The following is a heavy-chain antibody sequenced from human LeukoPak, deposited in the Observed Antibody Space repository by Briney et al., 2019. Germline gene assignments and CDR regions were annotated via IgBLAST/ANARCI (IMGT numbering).Heavy chain of an antibody. CDR3: ARDMVVVVAATRDGAAFAI. D-gene: IGHD2-15*01. J-gene: IGHJ3*02. V-gene: IGHV1-18*01. CDR1: GYTFTSYG. Sequence: VASVKVSCKASGYTFTSYGMSWVRRAPGQGREGRGGISAYKGSTNYAQKLEGRVTMTTDTSTSTAYMELTSLRSDDTAVYYCARDMVVVVAATRDGAAFAIWGQGTMVPVSS. CDR2: ISAYKGST.